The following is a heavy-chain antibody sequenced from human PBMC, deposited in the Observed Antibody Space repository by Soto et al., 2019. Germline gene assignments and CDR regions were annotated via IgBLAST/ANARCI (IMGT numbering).Heavy chain of an antibody. Sequence: GGSLRLSCAASGFTFSSYGMHWVRQAPGKGLEWVAVIWYDGSNKYYADSVKGRYTISRDNSKNTLYLQMNSLRAEDTAVYYCARDRVATIWLSPSRDYGMDVWGQGTTVTVSS. D-gene: IGHD5-12*01. CDR3: ARDRVATIWLSPSRDYGMDV. J-gene: IGHJ6*02. CDR2: IWYDGSNK. V-gene: IGHV3-33*01. CDR1: GFTFSSYG.